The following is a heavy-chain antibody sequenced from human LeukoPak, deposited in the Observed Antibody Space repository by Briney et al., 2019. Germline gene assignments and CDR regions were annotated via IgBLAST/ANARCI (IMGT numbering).Heavy chain of an antibody. CDR3: AKGWGKFDY. CDR1: GLTFSSYA. Sequence: PRGSLRLSCAASGLTFSSYAMSWVRQAPGKGLEWVSVIGGSGGSTYYADSVKGRFTISRDNSKNTLYLQMNSLRAEDTAVYYCAKGWGKFDYWGQGTLVTVSS. V-gene: IGHV3-23*01. J-gene: IGHJ4*02. CDR2: IGGSGGST. D-gene: IGHD7-27*01.